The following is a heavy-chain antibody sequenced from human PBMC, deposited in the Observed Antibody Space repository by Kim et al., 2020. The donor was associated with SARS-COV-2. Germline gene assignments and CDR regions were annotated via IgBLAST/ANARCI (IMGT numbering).Heavy chain of an antibody. CDR2: INHSGST. V-gene: IGHV4-34*01. D-gene: IGHD6-13*01. CDR3: ARDSGSSWLYYFDY. Sequence: SETLSLTCAVYGGSFSGYYWSWIRQPPGKGLEWIGEINHSGSTNYSPSLKSRVTISLDTSKNQFSLRLSSVTAADTAVYYCARDSGSSWLYYFDYWGQGTLVTVAS. CDR1: GGSFSGYY. J-gene: IGHJ4*02.